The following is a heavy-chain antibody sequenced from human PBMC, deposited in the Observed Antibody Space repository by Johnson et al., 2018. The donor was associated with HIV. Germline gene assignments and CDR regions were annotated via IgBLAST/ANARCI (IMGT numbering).Heavy chain of an antibody. J-gene: IGHJ3*02. D-gene: IGHD3-16*01. CDR2: ISWNSGSV. V-gene: IGHV3-9*01. Sequence: VQLVESGGGLVQPGRSLRLSCAASGFTFDDYAMHWVRQAPGQGLEWVSGISWNSGSVDYADSVKGRVTISRDNARNSLYLQMNSLRADDTAVYYCARGGSDVFDIWGQGTMVTVSS. CDR3: ARGGSDVFDI. CDR1: GFTFDDYA.